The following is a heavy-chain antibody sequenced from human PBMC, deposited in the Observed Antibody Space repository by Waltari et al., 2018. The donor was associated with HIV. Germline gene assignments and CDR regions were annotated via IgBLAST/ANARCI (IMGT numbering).Heavy chain of an antibody. Sequence: QVQLQESGPGLVKPSQTLSLTCTVSGGSISSGSYYWSWIRQPAGKGLELIGRIYTSGSTNYNPSRESRGTISVDTSRNQFSLKLRSGTAADTAVYYCARAYYDFWSGTGSSGNWFDPWGQGTLVTVSS. CDR1: GGSISSGSYY. CDR2: IYTSGST. J-gene: IGHJ5*02. CDR3: ARAYYDFWSGTGSSGNWFDP. V-gene: IGHV4-61*02. D-gene: IGHD3-3*01.